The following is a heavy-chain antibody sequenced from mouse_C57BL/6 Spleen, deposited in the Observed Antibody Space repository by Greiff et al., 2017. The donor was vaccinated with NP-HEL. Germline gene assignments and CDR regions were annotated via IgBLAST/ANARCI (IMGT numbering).Heavy chain of an antibody. Sequence: EVHLVESGGGLVKPGGSLKLSCAASGFTFSSYAMSWVRQTPEKRLEWVATISDGGSYTYYPDNVKGRFTIARDNAKNNLYLQMSQLKSEDTAMYYCARDYYGSSYCAYWGQGTLVTVSA. CDR1: GFTFSSYA. J-gene: IGHJ3*01. V-gene: IGHV5-4*01. CDR3: ARDYYGSSYCAY. D-gene: IGHD1-1*01. CDR2: ISDGGSYT.